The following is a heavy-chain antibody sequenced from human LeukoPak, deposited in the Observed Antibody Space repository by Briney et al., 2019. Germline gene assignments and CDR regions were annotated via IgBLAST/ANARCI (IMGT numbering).Heavy chain of an antibody. CDR2: IYYSGST. J-gene: IGHJ3*02. V-gene: IGHV4-61*01. CDR1: GGSISSSSYY. Sequence: SETLSLTCTVSGGSISSSSYYWSWIRQPPGKGLEWIGYIYYSGSTNYNPSLKSRVTISVDTSKNQFSLKLSSVTAADTAVYYCARGVMTGAFDIWGQGTMVTVSS. CDR3: ARGVMTGAFDI. D-gene: IGHD2-21*02.